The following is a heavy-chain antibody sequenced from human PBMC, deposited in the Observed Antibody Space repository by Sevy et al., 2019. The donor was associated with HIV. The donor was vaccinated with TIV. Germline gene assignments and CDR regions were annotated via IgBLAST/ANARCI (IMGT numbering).Heavy chain of an antibody. CDR2: INPGNGII. CDR1: GYNFIYYA. J-gene: IGHJ5*01. CDR3: ASEVEGALEYYDS. Sequence: ASVKVSCKASGYNFIYYAVHWVRQAPGQSLEWMGWINPGNGIIKYSQNFQGRVTITRDTSATSTYMELASLTSEDTSVYYCASEVEGALEYYDSWGQGTLVTVSS. V-gene: IGHV1-3*01. D-gene: IGHD2-8*01.